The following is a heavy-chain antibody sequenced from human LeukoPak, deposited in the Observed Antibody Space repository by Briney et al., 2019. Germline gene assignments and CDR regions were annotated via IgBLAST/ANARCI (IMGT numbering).Heavy chain of an antibody. CDR2: ISSRSSTI. D-gene: IGHD2-15*01. CDR3: AKHGGTRIFPI. CDR1: GFTFHFYS. J-gene: IGHJ3*02. V-gene: IGHV3-48*02. Sequence: GGSLRLSCAASGFTFHFYSMTWLRQAPGKGLEWVSYISSRSSTIYYTDSVKGRFTVSRDNAKRSLYLQMNSLRDDDTALYFCAKHGGTRIFPIWGQGTVVTVSS.